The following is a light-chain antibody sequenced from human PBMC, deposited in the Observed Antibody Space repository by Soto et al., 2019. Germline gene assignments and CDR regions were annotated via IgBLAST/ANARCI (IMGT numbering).Light chain of an antibody. CDR2: EVS. CDR3: SSYAASNNLGV. CDR1: SSDVGGYNY. J-gene: IGLJ2*01. Sequence: QAVVTQPPSASGSPGQSVTISCTGTSSDVGGYNYVSWYQQHPGKAPKLMIYEVSKRPSGVPDRFSGSKSGNTASLTVSGLQAEDEADYYCSSYAASNNLGVFGGGTKVTVL. V-gene: IGLV2-8*01.